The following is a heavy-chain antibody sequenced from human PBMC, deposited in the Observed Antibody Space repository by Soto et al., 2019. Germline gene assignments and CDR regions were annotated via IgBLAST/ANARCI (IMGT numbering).Heavy chain of an antibody. D-gene: IGHD1-1*01. CDR1: GSSVSSGSYY. CDR3: ARGWRYFDY. J-gene: IGHJ4*02. CDR2: IYYSGST. V-gene: IGHV4-61*01. Sequence: SETLSLTCTVPGSSVSSGSYYWSWIRQPPGKGLEWIGYIYYSGSTNYNPSLKSRVTISVDTSKNQFSLKLSSVTAADTAVYYCARGWRYFDYWGQGTLVTVSS.